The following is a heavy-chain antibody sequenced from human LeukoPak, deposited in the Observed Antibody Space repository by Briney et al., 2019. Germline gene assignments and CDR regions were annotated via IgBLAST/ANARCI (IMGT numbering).Heavy chain of an antibody. J-gene: IGHJ6*02. Sequence: PGGSLRLSCAASGFTFSSYSMNWVRQAPGKGLEWVSSISSSSSYIYYADSVKRRFTISRDNAKNSLYLQMNSLRAEDTAVYYCATSPGGYDVYYYYYGMDVWGQGTTVTVSS. V-gene: IGHV3-21*01. CDR1: GFTFSSYS. CDR2: ISSSSSYI. D-gene: IGHD5-12*01. CDR3: ATSPGGYDVYYYYYGMDV.